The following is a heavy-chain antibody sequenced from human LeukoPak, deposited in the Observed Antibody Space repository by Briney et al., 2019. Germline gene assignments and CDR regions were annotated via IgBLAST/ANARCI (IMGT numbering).Heavy chain of an antibody. D-gene: IGHD5-18*01. J-gene: IGHJ4*02. CDR1: GGTFSSYA. V-gene: IGHV1-69*06. CDR3: ARSTRRGYSYGLGYYFDY. Sequence: SVKVSCKASGGTFSSYAISWVRQAPGQGLEWIGGIIPIFGTANYAQKFQGRVTITADKSTSTAYMELSSLRSEDTAVYYCARSTRRGYSYGLGYYFDYWGQGTLVTVSS. CDR2: IIPIFGTA.